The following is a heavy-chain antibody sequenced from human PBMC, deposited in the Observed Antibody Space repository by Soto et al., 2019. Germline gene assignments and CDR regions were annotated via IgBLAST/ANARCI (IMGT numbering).Heavy chain of an antibody. CDR3: ARTRSFTLGFYYDGMDV. CDR1: GYSFAIYW. CDR2: IYPGDSDT. J-gene: IGHJ6*02. V-gene: IGHV5-51*01. D-gene: IGHD6-6*01. Sequence: GESLKIFCQGSGYSFAIYWIGWVRQMPGKDLEWMGIIYPGDSDTRYSPSFQGQVTISADKSLRTAYLQWTSLKASDTALYYCARTRSFTLGFYYDGMDVWGQGTTVTVSS.